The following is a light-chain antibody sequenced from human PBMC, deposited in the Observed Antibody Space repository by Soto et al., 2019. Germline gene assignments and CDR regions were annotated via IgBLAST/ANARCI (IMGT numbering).Light chain of an antibody. CDR3: QKYESYSPCT. V-gene: IGKV1-5*01. Sequence: DIQMTQSPSTLSASVGDRVTITCRASQSISSWLAWYQQKPGKAPKLLIYDASTLHSGVPERYSGSGSGTEFTLTISRLQPDDFATYYCQKYESYSPCTFGQGTKVDIK. CDR1: QSISSW. J-gene: IGKJ1*01. CDR2: DAS.